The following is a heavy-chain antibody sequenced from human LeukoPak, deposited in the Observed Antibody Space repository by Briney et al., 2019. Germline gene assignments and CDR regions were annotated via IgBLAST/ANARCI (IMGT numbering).Heavy chain of an antibody. D-gene: IGHD6-13*01. Sequence: PSETLSLTCAVSGGSISSSTYYWGWIRQPPGKGLEWIGSIYYSGSTYYNASLKSRVTISADTSKNQFSLKLSSVTAADTAVYYCARPLSGSSSWHGDAFDIWGQGTMVTVSS. V-gene: IGHV4-39*01. CDR1: GGSISSSTYY. CDR2: IYYSGST. CDR3: ARPLSGSSSWHGDAFDI. J-gene: IGHJ3*02.